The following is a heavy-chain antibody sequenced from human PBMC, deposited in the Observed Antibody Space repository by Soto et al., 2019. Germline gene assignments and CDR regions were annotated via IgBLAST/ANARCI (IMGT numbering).Heavy chain of an antibody. V-gene: IGHV4-59*01. Sequence: NPSETLSLTCTVSGGSISSYYWSWIRQPPGKGLEWIGYIYYSGSTNYNPSLKSRVTISVDTSKNQFSLKLSSVTAADTAVYYCARYASYDSSGYYQYYFDYWGQGTLVTVSS. CDR2: IYYSGST. D-gene: IGHD3-22*01. CDR1: GGSISSYY. CDR3: ARYASYDSSGYYQYYFDY. J-gene: IGHJ4*02.